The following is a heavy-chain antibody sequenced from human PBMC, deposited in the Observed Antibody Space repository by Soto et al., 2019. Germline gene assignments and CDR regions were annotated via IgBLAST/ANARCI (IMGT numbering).Heavy chain of an antibody. D-gene: IGHD1-20*01. CDR1: GFMFGTYW. V-gene: IGHV3-7*01. Sequence: EERLAESGGDVAQSGGSLRLSCAATGFMFGTYWMSWVRQAPGKGLEWVANIKHDGNEKYYGDSVRGRFTVSRDNHRNEVVLQMDSLRADDTAVYRCARDFITGATYSGPSYYHMDVWGRGTTVTVSS. J-gene: IGHJ6*01. CDR2: IKHDGNEK. CDR3: ARDFITGATYSGPSYYHMDV.